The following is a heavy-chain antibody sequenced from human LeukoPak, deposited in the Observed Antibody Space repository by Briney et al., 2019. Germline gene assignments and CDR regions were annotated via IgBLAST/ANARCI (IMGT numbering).Heavy chain of an antibody. Sequence: GGSLRLSCAASGFTFSDYYMSWIRQAPGKGLEWVSYISSSGSTIYYADSVKGRFTISRDNAKNSLYLQMNNLRAEDTAVYYCARGEGTMIVVVTPFDYWGQGTLVTVSS. D-gene: IGHD3-22*01. CDR3: ARGEGTMIVVVTPFDY. V-gene: IGHV3-11*01. CDR2: ISSSGSTI. CDR1: GFTFSDYY. J-gene: IGHJ4*02.